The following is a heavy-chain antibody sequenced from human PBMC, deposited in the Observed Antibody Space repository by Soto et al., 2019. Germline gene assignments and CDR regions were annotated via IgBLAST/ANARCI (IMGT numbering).Heavy chain of an antibody. J-gene: IGHJ4*02. CDR2: IYYSGSS. CDR3: ARSRYDSSGYYYFDY. CDR1: GGSISGYY. D-gene: IGHD3-22*01. V-gene: IGHV4-59*01. Sequence: SETLSLTCTVSGGSISGYYWSWIRQPPGKGLEWIGYIYYSGSSNYNPSLKSRVTIPLDTSKNQFSLRLRSVTAADTAVYYCARSRYDSSGYYYFDYWGQGTLVTVSS.